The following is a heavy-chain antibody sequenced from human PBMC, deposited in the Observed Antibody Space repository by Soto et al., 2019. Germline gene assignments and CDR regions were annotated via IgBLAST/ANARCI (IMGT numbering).Heavy chain of an antibody. CDR1: GGSISSSSYY. V-gene: IGHV4-39*01. J-gene: IGHJ6*03. Sequence: SETLSLTCTVTGGSISSSSYYWGWIRQPPGKGLEWIGSIYYSGSTYYNPSLKSPVTISVDTSKNQFSLKLSSVTAADTAVYYCARRITFGGVSYMDVWGKGTTVTVSS. CDR2: IYYSGST. D-gene: IGHD3-16*01. CDR3: ARRITFGGVSYMDV.